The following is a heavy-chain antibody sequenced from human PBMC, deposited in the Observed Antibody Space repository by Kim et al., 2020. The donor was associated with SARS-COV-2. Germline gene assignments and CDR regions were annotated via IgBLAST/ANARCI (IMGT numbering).Heavy chain of an antibody. Sequence: DSVKGRFTISRDNAKNSLYLQMNSLRAEDTALYYCAKATIRVAAAGYFDYWGQGTLVTVSS. V-gene: IGHV3-9*01. CDR3: AKATIRVAAAGYFDY. D-gene: IGHD6-13*01. J-gene: IGHJ4*02.